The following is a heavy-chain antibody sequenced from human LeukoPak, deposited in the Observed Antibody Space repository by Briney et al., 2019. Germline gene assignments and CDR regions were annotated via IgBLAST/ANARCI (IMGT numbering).Heavy chain of an antibody. CDR3: ARAGYCGDGGCRGGSAFDV. Sequence: ASVKVSCKASGYTFTGYYMHWVRQAPGQGLECMGWISGYNGDTKYAQVLQGRFTVTTDTSTRTVYMELRSLTSDDTAVYYCARAGYCGDGGCRGGSAFDVWGQGTMVTVSS. J-gene: IGHJ3*01. D-gene: IGHD2-15*01. CDR2: ISGYNGDT. CDR1: GYTFTGYY. V-gene: IGHV1-18*04.